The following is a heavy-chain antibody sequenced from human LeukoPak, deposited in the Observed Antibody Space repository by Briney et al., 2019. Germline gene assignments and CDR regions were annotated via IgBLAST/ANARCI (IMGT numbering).Heavy chain of an antibody. Sequence: GGSLRLSCTASGFTFGDYAMSWFRQAPGKGLEWVANIKQDGSEKYYVDSVKGRFTISRDNAKNSLYLQMNSLRAEDTAVYYCARDGYSSSWYSYYFDYWGQGTLVTVSS. CDR2: IKQDGSEK. CDR3: ARDGYSSSWYSYYFDY. CDR1: GFTFGDYA. V-gene: IGHV3-7*01. J-gene: IGHJ4*02. D-gene: IGHD6-13*01.